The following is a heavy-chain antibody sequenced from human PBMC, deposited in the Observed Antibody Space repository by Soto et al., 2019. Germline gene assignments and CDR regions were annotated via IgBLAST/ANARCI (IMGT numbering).Heavy chain of an antibody. CDR3: ARAGRDGYYFDY. CDR1: GFTFSRYA. V-gene: IGHV3-64*01. J-gene: IGHJ4*02. Sequence: EVQLVESGGGLVQHGGSLRLSCAASGFTFSRYAMHWVRQAPGKGLEYVSAISSNGGSTYYANSVKGRFTISRDDSKNTLYLQMGSLRVEDMAVYYCARAGRDGYYFDYWGQGTLVTVSS. D-gene: IGHD3-10*01. CDR2: ISSNGGST.